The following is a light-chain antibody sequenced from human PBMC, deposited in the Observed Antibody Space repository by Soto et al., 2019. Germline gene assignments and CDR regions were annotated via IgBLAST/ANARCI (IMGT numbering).Light chain of an antibody. J-gene: IGLJ1*01. CDR3: CSSAPESTYV. Sequence: QSVLAQPASVSGSPGQSVTISCTGTSSDVGAYNSVSWYQQHPDKAPQLMIYKGTQRPSGVSNRFSGSTSGNAASLTISGLQAGDEADYFCCSSAPESTYVFGTGTKVNVL. CDR1: SSDVGAYNS. CDR2: KGT. V-gene: IGLV2-23*01.